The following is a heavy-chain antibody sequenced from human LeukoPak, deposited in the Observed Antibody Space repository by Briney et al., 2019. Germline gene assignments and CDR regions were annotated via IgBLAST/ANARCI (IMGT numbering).Heavy chain of an antibody. CDR1: GGSTSSYY. CDR3: ARVLYGSGSGYAFDI. CDR2: LYYSGST. D-gene: IGHD3-10*01. J-gene: IGHJ3*02. Sequence: SETLSLTCTVSGGSTSSYYWSWIRQPPGKGLEWIGCLYYSGSTNYNPSLKSRVTISVDTSKNQVSLKLSSLTAADTAVYYCARVLYGSGSGYAFDIWGQGTMVTVSS. V-gene: IGHV4-59*01.